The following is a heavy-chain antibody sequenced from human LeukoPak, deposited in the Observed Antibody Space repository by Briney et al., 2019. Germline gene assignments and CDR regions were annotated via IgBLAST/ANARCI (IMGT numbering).Heavy chain of an antibody. D-gene: IGHD3-22*01. V-gene: IGHV4-39*01. CDR1: GGSISSSSYY. CDR3: ARGVTMIVVVIHDWYFDL. Sequence: SETLSLTCTVSGGSISSSSYYWGWIRQPPGKGLEWIGSIYYSGSTYYNPSLKSRVTISVDTSKNQFSLKLSSLTAADTAVYYCARGVTMIVVVIHDWYFDLWGRGTLVTVSS. J-gene: IGHJ2*01. CDR2: IYYSGST.